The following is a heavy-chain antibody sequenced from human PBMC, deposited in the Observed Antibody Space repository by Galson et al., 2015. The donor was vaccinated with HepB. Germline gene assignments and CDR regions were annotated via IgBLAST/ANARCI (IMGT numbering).Heavy chain of an antibody. CDR2: ISSGGENI. CDR3: AKVGMGKAAALVGGDWDYFDY. J-gene: IGHJ4*02. V-gene: IGHV3-48*01. Sequence: SLRLSCAASDFSFSSYSFNWVRQAPGKGLQWISYISSGGENIYYADSVKGRFTISRDNSRNTLYLQMNSLRVEDTAVYYCAKVGMGKAAALVGGDWDYFDYWGQGTLVTASS. D-gene: IGHD2-21*01. CDR1: DFSFSSYS.